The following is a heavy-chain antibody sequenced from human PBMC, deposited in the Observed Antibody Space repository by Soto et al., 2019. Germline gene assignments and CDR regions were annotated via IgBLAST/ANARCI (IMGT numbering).Heavy chain of an antibody. D-gene: IGHD1-1*01. Sequence: QVHLVQSGAEVKKPGASVKVSCKASGYTFTSYGITWVRQAPGQGLEWMGWISAHNGNTDYAQKLQGRVIVTRDTXXXXAXLELRSXISXXXAVYYCARGRYGDYWGQGALVTVSS. CDR3: ARGRYGDY. CDR2: ISAHNGNT. J-gene: IGHJ4*02. CDR1: GYTFTSYG. V-gene: IGHV1-18*01.